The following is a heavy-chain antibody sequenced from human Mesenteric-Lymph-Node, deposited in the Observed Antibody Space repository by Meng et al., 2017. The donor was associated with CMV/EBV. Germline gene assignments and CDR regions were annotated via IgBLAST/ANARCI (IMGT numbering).Heavy chain of an antibody. Sequence: SETLSLTCAVYGGSFSGYYWTWIRQPPGKGLEWIGEINHSGSTNYNPSLKSRVTISVDTSKNQFSLKLSSVTAADTAVYYCARVESVTTNYYYYGMDVWGQGTTVTVSS. V-gene: IGHV4-34*01. J-gene: IGHJ6*02. D-gene: IGHD4-17*01. CDR1: GGSFSGYY. CDR3: ARVESVTTNYYYYGMDV. CDR2: INHSGST.